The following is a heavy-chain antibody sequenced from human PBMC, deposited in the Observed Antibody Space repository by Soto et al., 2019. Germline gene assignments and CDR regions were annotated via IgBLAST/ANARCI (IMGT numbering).Heavy chain of an antibody. D-gene: IGHD6-19*01. V-gene: IGHV4-34*01. CDR1: GGSFSGYH. Sequence: QVQLQQWGAGLLKPSETLSLTCDVYGGSFSGYHWNLIRQPPGKGLEWIGEIGHSGTTHYNPSLQRRVKFSIDTSKDQFSLKLTSVPAADTAVYYCARGPVGGRNFRGYLDVWGRGTLITVSS. J-gene: IGHJ2*01. CDR3: ARGPVGGRNFRGYLDV. CDR2: IGHSGTT.